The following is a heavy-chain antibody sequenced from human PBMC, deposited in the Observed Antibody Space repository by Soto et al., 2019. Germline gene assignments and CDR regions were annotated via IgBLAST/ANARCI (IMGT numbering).Heavy chain of an antibody. Sequence: SETLSLTCTVPGGSISSGDYYWSWIRQPPGKGLEWIGYIYYSGSTYYNPSLKSRVTISVDTSKNQFSLKLSSVTAADTAVYYCARGLSEYYYDSSGYFFDYWGQGTLVTVSS. V-gene: IGHV4-30-4*01. D-gene: IGHD3-22*01. CDR2: IYYSGST. CDR1: GGSISSGDYY. CDR3: ARGLSEYYYDSSGYFFDY. J-gene: IGHJ4*02.